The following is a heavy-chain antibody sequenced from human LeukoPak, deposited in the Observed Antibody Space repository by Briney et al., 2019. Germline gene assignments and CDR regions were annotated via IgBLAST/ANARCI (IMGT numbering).Heavy chain of an antibody. CDR3: ARPGRHGYNRWYFDL. V-gene: IGHV4-59*08. J-gene: IGHJ2*01. CDR1: GGSISSHY. D-gene: IGHD5-24*01. Sequence: SETLSLTCTVSGGSISSHYWSWIRQPPGKGLEWIGYIYYSGSTNYNPSLKSRVTISVDTSKNQFSLKLSSVTAADTAVYYCARPGRHGYNRWYFDLWGRGTLVTVSS. CDR2: IYYSGST.